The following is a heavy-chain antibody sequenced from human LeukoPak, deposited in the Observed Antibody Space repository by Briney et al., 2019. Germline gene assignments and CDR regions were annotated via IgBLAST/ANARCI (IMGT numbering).Heavy chain of an antibody. CDR1: GFTVSSNY. Sequence: GGSLRPSCAASGFTVSSNYMSWVRQAPGKGLEWVSVIYGGGSTYYADSVKGRFTISRDNSKNTLYLQMNSLRAEDTAVYYCARGIAAAGTSPIGYWGQGTLVTVSS. CDR2: IYGGGST. J-gene: IGHJ4*02. V-gene: IGHV3-66*01. D-gene: IGHD6-13*01. CDR3: ARGIAAAGTSPIGY.